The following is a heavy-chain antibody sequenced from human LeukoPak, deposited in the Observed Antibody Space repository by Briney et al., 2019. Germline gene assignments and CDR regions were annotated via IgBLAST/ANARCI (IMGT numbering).Heavy chain of an antibody. CDR2: MNPNGGNT. Sequence: ATVKVSCKASGYTFTSYDINWVRQATGQGLEWMGWMNPNGGNTGYAQKFQGRVTMTRNTSISTAYMELSSLRSEDTAVYYCARGVRHYDFWSGYSGAYYMDVWGKGTTVTVSS. CDR1: GYTFTSYD. J-gene: IGHJ6*03. D-gene: IGHD3-3*01. V-gene: IGHV1-8*01. CDR3: ARGVRHYDFWSGYSGAYYMDV.